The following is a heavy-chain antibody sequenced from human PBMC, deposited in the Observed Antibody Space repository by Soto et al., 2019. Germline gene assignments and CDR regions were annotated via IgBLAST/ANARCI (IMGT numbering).Heavy chain of an antibody. CDR3: ATRAPYYYDSSAPFDY. Sequence: GASVKVSGKASGCTFSSYAISWVRQAPGQGLEWMGGIIPIFGTANYAQKFQGRVTITADKSTSTAYMELSSLRSEDMAVYYCATRAPYYYDSSAPFDYWGQGTLVTVSS. V-gene: IGHV1-69*06. CDR2: IIPIFGTA. D-gene: IGHD3-22*01. J-gene: IGHJ4*02. CDR1: GCTFSSYA.